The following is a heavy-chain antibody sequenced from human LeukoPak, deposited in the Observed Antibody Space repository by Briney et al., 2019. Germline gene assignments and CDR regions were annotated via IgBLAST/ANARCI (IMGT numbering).Heavy chain of an antibody. CDR3: ARVEGTTVPPRGWYFDL. V-gene: IGHV4-34*01. D-gene: IGHD4-17*01. CDR2: INHSGST. Sequence: SETLSLTCAVYGGSFSGYYWSWIRQPPGKGLEWIGEINHSGSTNYNPSLKSRVTISVDTSKNQFSLKLSSVTAADTAVYYCARVEGTTVPPRGWYFDLWGRGTLVTVSS. CDR1: GGSFSGYY. J-gene: IGHJ2*01.